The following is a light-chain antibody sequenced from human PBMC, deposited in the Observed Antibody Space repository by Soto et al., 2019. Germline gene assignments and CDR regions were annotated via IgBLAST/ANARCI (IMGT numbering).Light chain of an antibody. V-gene: IGLV1-44*01. CDR1: SSNFGSNT. Sequence: QSVLTQPPSASGTPGQRVTISCSGSSSNFGSNTVNWYQQLPGTAPKLVIYSNNQRPSGVPDRFSGSKSGTSASLAISGLLSEDEADYSCVAWDDSLNGYAVFGGGTKLTVL. CDR2: SNN. CDR3: VAWDDSLNGYAV. J-gene: IGLJ2*01.